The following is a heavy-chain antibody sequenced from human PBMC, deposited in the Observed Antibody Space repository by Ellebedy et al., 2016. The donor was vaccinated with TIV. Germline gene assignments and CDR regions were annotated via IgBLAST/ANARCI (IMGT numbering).Heavy chain of an antibody. CDR3: ARGPPKYNYNPYFDY. D-gene: IGHD1-1*01. CDR1: GDTFNTYA. J-gene: IGHJ4*01. CDR2: IIPMFGKI. V-gene: IGHV1-69*13. Sequence: SVKVSCXASGDTFNTYAISWVRQAPGQGLEWLGGIIPMFGKIDHAQKFQGRVTFTADESTTTAYMELSRLAFEDTAMYYCARGPPKYNYNPYFDYWGQGTLVTVSS.